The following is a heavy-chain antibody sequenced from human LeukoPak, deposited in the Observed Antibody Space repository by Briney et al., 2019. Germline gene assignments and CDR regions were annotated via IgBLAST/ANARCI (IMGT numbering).Heavy chain of an antibody. CDR2: IYYSGST. D-gene: IGHD6-6*01. CDR3: ARHEYSSSYYFDY. Sequence: PSETLSLTCTVSGGSIGSSSYYWGWIRQPPGKGLEWIGYIYYSGSTNYNPSLKSRVTISVDTSKNQFSLKLSSVTAADTAVYYCARHEYSSSYYFDYWGQGTLVTVSS. CDR1: GGSIGSSSYY. V-gene: IGHV4-61*05. J-gene: IGHJ4*02.